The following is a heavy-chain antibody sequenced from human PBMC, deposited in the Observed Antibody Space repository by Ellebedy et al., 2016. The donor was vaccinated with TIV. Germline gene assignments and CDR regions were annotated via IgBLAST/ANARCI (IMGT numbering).Heavy chain of an antibody. D-gene: IGHD3/OR15-3a*01. CDR3: ARVVAGLVGVDY. CDR1: GFTFSTYP. Sequence: GESLKISCAASGFTFSTYPMMWVRQAPGKGLEFVSYITSVSSATRYADSVKGRFTISRDNAKNSLYLQMNSLRDEDTAVYYCARVVAGLVGVDYWGQGTLVTVSS. V-gene: IGHV3-48*02. CDR2: ITSVSSAT. J-gene: IGHJ4*02.